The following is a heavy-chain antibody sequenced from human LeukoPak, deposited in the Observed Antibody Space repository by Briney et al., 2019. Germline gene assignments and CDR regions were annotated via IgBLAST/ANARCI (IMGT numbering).Heavy chain of an antibody. V-gene: IGHV4-34*01. CDR3: ARQGYLYYYYYYMDV. CDR1: GGSFSGYY. D-gene: IGHD6-13*01. J-gene: IGHJ6*03. CDR2: INHSGST. Sequence: PSETLSLTCAVYGGSFSGYYWSWIRQPPGKGLGWIGEINHSGSTNYNPSLKSRVTISVDTSKNQFSLKLSSVTAADTAVYYCARQGYLYYYYYYMDVWGXGTTVTVSS.